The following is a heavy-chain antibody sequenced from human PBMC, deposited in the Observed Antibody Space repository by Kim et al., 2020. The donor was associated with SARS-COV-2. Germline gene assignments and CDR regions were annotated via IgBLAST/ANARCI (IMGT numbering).Heavy chain of an antibody. D-gene: IGHD2-15*01. V-gene: IGHV3-66*01. CDR3: ARYRGSYYYYGMDV. Sequence: AYAGKGRFTISRDNSKNTLYLQMNSLRAEDTAVYYCARYRGSYYYYGMDVWGQGTTVTVSS. J-gene: IGHJ6*02.